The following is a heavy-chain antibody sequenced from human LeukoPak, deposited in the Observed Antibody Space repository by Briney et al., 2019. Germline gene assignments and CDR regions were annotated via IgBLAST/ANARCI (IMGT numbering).Heavy chain of an antibody. CDR1: GVSISSNYYY. Sequence: SETLSLTCAVSGVSISSNYYYWGWIRQPPGKGLEWIGAIYYSGTTYFNPALQSRLTISIDKSNNQFSLNLRSVTVADTAVYYCARPKIGATGVLDYWGQGALVTVSS. CDR3: ARPKIGATGVLDY. CDR2: IYYSGTT. J-gene: IGHJ4*02. V-gene: IGHV4-39*01. D-gene: IGHD5-12*01.